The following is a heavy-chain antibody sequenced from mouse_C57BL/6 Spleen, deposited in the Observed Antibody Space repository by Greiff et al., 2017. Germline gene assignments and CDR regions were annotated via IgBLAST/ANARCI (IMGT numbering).Heavy chain of an antibody. V-gene: IGHV1-26*01. CDR2: INPKNGGT. Sequence: EVQLQQSGPELVKPGASVKISCKASGYTFTDYYMNWVKQSHGKSLEWIGDINPKNGGTSYNQKFKGKATLTVDKSSSTAYMELRSLTSEDSAVYYCARYDGYYGSYYAMDYWGQGTSVTVSS. CDR3: ARYDGYYGSYYAMDY. J-gene: IGHJ4*01. D-gene: IGHD2-3*01. CDR1: GYTFTDYY.